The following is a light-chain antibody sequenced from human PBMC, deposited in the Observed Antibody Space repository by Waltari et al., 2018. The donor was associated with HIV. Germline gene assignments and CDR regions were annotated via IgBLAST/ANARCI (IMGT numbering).Light chain of an antibody. Sequence: DLQMTQSPSSLSASIGDRVTITVRASQSIGNYVNWFQHKPCPAPQLQIYAASSLQSGVPSSFSGSGSGTDFTLTISSLQPEDFATYYCQQSFITPLTFGPGTKVDI. CDR1: QSIGNY. V-gene: IGKV1-39*01. CDR3: QQSFITPLT. J-gene: IGKJ3*01. CDR2: AAS.